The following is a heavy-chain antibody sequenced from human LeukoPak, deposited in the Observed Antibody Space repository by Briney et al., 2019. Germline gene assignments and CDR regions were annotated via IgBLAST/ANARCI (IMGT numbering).Heavy chain of an antibody. V-gene: IGHV3-7*01. J-gene: IGHJ3*02. CDR1: GFTFSSYW. D-gene: IGHD1-14*01. CDR2: IKQDGSEK. CDR3: ARVKDFPSYRLIGRWRDAFDI. Sequence: QSGGSLRLSCAASGFTFSSYWMCWVRQAPGKGLEWVANIKQDGSEKYYVDSVKGRFTISRDNAKNSLYLQMNSLRAEDTAVYYCARVKDFPSYRLIGRWRDAFDIWGQGTMVTVSS.